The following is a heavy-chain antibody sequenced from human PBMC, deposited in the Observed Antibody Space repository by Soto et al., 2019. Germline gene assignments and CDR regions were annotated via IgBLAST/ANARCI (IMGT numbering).Heavy chain of an antibody. CDR2: IYPGDSDT. CDR1: GYTFATYW. V-gene: IGHV5-51*01. D-gene: IGHD3-9*01. Sequence: PGESLKISCEGSGYTFATYWIGWVRQMPGKGLEWMGIIYPGDSDTKYSPSFQGQVTISADKSISTAYLQWSSLEASDTAIYYCAILTGLPNYHSMNVWGQGSAGTVSS. CDR3: AILTGLPNYHSMNV. J-gene: IGHJ6*02.